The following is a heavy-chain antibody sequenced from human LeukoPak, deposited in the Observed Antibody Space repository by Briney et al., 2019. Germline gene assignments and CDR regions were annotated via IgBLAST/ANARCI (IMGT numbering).Heavy chain of an antibody. CDR3: ARGQQLADY. CDR1: GYSISSGYY. CDR2: IYHSGIT. V-gene: IGHV4-38-2*01. Sequence: PSETLSLTCAVSGYSISSGYYWDWIRQPPGKGLEWIGQIYHSGITYYNPSIKSRVTISIDTSKNQFSLKLSSVTAADTAVYYCARGQQLADYWGQGTLVTVSS. D-gene: IGHD6-13*01. J-gene: IGHJ4*02.